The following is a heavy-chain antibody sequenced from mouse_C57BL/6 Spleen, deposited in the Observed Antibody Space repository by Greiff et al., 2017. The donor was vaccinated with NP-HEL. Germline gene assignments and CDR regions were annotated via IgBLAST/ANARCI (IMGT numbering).Heavy chain of an antibody. J-gene: IGHJ3*01. Sequence: VQLQQPGAELVMPGASVKLSCKASGYTFTSYWMHWVKQRPGQGLEWIGEIDPSDSYTNYNQKFKGKSTLTVDKSSSTAYMQLSSLTSEDSAVYYCARGGDVGAYWGQGTLVTVSA. D-gene: IGHD3-1*01. V-gene: IGHV1-69*01. CDR3: ARGGDVGAY. CDR2: IDPSDSYT. CDR1: GYTFTSYW.